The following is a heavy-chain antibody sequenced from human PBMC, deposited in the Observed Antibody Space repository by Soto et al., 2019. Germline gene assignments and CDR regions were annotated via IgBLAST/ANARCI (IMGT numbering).Heavy chain of an antibody. CDR1: GYTFTSYA. D-gene: IGHD6-19*01. J-gene: IGHJ4*02. CDR3: ARFPVAGDNDY. V-gene: IGHV1-3*01. CDR2: INAGNGNT. Sequence: ASVKVSCKASGYTFTSYAMLWVRQAPGQRLEWMGWINAGNGNTNYAQKLQGRVTMTTDTSTSTAYMELRSLRSDDTAVYYCARFPVAGDNDYWGQGTLVTVSS.